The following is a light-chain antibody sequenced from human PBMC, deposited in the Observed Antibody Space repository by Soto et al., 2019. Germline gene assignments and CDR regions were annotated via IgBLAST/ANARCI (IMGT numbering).Light chain of an antibody. Sequence: DIEMTQSPSSLSASVGDRVTISCRTSQTINNNLNWYQQRPGKAPKLLIYSSSSLLSGVPPRFSGSGSGTDFTLTISSLQPEDFATYVCQQTYITPITFGQGTRLDIK. V-gene: IGKV1-39*01. CDR2: SSS. CDR1: QTINNN. J-gene: IGKJ5*01. CDR3: QQTYITPIT.